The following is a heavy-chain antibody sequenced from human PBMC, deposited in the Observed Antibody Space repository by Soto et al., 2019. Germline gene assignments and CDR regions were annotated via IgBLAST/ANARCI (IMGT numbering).Heavy chain of an antibody. CDR2: ISYDGSNK. CDR3: AKDVPWFDP. CDR1: GFTFSSYG. Sequence: QVQLVESGGGVVQPGRSLRLSCAASGFTFSSYGMHWVRQAPGKGLEWVAVISYDGSNKYYADSVKGRFTISRDNSKNTLSLQMNSLRAEDTAVYYWAKDVPWFDPWGQGTLVTVSS. J-gene: IGHJ5*02. V-gene: IGHV3-30*18.